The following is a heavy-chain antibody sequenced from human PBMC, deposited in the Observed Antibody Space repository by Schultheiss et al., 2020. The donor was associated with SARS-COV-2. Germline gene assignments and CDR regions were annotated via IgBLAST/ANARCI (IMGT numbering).Heavy chain of an antibody. CDR1: GGSIRSYY. J-gene: IGHJ4*02. CDR2: IFYSGNT. Sequence: SETLSLTCTVSGGSIRSYYWSWIRPPPGKDLEWVGYIFYSGNTDYNPSLKSRLTISVDTSKNQFSLKLRSVTAADTAVYFCARCSSGYYGFDSWGQGTLVTGSA. V-gene: IGHV4-59*01. D-gene: IGHD3-22*01. CDR3: ARCSSGYYGFDS.